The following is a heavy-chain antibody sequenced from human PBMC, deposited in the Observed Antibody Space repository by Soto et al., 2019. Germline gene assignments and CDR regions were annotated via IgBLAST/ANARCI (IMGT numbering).Heavy chain of an antibody. J-gene: IGHJ4*02. CDR2: ITDTGGDA. CDR3: ARGSTDSYPGSRIFDF. CDR1: GLTVVSRA. D-gene: IGHD3-10*01. Sequence: PWWSLRLSCVSSGLTVVSRAMTWVRQAPGEGLQWVSTITDTGGDAKYADSVRGRFVISRDNSKKTLYLQMTSLTAEDSAMYYCARGSTDSYPGSRIFDFWGRGTLVTVSS. V-gene: IGHV3-23*01.